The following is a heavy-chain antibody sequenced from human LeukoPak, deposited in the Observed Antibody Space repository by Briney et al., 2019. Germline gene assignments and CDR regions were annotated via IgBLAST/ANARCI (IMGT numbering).Heavy chain of an antibody. Sequence: SGTLSLTCAVSGGSISSSNWWSWVRQPPGKGLEWIGEIYHSGSTNYNPSLKSRVTISVDKSKNQFSLKLSSVTAADTAVYYCARDMYYYGSGSYGLESPFDYWGQGTLVTVSS. V-gene: IGHV4-4*02. CDR2: IYHSGST. D-gene: IGHD3-10*01. CDR3: ARDMYYYGSGSYGLESPFDY. CDR1: GGSISSSNW. J-gene: IGHJ4*02.